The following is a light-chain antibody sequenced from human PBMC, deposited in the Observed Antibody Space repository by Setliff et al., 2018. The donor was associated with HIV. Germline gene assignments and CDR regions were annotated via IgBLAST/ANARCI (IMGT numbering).Light chain of an antibody. Sequence: QSALTQPASVSGSPGQSIAISCTGTSSDVGGYDYVSWFQQHPGKAPKLMIYDVSKRPSGVFNRFSGSNSDNTASLTISGLQAEDEADYFCSSYTSISTYVFGTGTKVTVL. CDR1: SSDVGGYDY. V-gene: IGLV2-14*01. J-gene: IGLJ1*01. CDR2: DVS. CDR3: SSYTSISTYV.